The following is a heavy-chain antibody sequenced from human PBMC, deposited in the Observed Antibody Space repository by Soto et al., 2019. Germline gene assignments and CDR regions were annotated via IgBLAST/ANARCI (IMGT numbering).Heavy chain of an antibody. Sequence: SETLSLTCTVSGGSISSYYWSWIRQPPGKGLEWIGYIYYSGSTNYNPSLKSRVTISVDTSKNQFSLKLSSVTAADTAVYYCARDQEPQQLAYYYYYGMAVWGQGTTVTVSS. CDR3: ARDQEPQQLAYYYYYGMAV. J-gene: IGHJ6*02. D-gene: IGHD6-13*01. V-gene: IGHV4-59*01. CDR1: GGSISSYY. CDR2: IYYSGST.